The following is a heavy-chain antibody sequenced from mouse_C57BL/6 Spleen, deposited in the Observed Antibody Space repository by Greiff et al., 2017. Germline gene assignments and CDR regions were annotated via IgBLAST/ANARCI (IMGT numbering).Heavy chain of an antibody. D-gene: IGHD2-2*01. J-gene: IGHJ2*01. CDR2: INPGSGGT. V-gene: IGHV1-54*01. CDR1: GYAFTNYL. CDR3: SMVTTDFDY. Sequence: QVQLKESGAELVRPGTSVKVSCKASGYAFTNYLIEWVKQRPGQGLEWIGVINPGSGGTNYNEKFKGKATLTADKSSSTAYMQLSSLTSEDSAVYFCSMVTTDFDYWGQGTTLTVSS.